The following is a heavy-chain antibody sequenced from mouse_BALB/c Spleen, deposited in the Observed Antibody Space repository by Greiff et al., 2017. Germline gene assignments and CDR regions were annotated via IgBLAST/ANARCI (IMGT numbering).Heavy chain of an antibody. V-gene: IGHV3-8*02. CDR1: GDSIATGY. CDR3: ARYRGVYYAMDY. Sequence: VQLKRLGPTLVKLSQTWSFTVSAPGDSIATGYWNWIRKFPGNKLNYTGYISYSVRTYYNPSLKSRISITRDTSKNQYYLQLNSVTTEDTATYCGARYRGVYYAMDYWGQGTSVTVSA. CDR2: ISYSVRT. J-gene: IGHJ4*01.